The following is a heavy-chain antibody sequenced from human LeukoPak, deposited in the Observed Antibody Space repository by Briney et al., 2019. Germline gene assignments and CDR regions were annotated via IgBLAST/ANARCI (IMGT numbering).Heavy chain of an antibody. CDR3: ARSRGSYIFDI. J-gene: IGHJ3*02. CDR2: VYYSGST. D-gene: IGHD1-26*01. Sequence: SETLSLTCTVSGGSSSSRSDYWGWLRQPPGKGLEWIGRVYYSGSTYYNPSLKSRVTISVDTSKNQFSLKLSSVTAADTAVYYCARSRGSYIFDIWGQGTMVTVSS. CDR1: GGSSSSRSDY. V-gene: IGHV4-39*07.